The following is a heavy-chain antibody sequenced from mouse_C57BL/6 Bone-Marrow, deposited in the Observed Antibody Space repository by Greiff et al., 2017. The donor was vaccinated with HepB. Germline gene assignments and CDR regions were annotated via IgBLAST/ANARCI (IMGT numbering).Heavy chain of an antibody. V-gene: IGHV14-2*01. CDR2: IDPEDGET. D-gene: IGHD1-1*01. CDR3: ARKRGSRAWFAY. Sequence: EVQVVESGAELVKPGASVKLSCTASGFNIKDYYMHWVKQRTEQGLEWIGRIDPEDGETKYAPKFQGKATITADTSSNTAYLQLSSLTSEDTAVYYCARKRGSRAWFAYWGQGTLVTVSA. J-gene: IGHJ3*01. CDR1: GFNIKDYY.